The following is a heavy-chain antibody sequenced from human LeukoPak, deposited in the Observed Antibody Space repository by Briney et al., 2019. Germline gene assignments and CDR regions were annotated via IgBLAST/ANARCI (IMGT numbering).Heavy chain of an antibody. V-gene: IGHV3-30*04. Sequence: GRSLRLSCAASGFTFSSYAMHWVRQAPGKGLEWVAVISYDGSNKHYADSVKGRFTISRDNSKNTLYLQMNSLRAEDTAVYYCARGGIAVAGTSPGLDYWGQGTLVTVSS. J-gene: IGHJ4*02. CDR1: GFTFSSYA. CDR3: ARGGIAVAGTSPGLDY. CDR2: ISYDGSNK. D-gene: IGHD6-19*01.